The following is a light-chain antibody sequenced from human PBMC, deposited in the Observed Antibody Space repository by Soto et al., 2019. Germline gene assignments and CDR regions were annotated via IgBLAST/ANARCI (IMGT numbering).Light chain of an antibody. V-gene: IGKV3D-15*01. CDR1: QRISTY. Sequence: EIVMTQSPATLSVSPGERATLSCRASQRISTYLAWYQQTPGQSPRLLIYDASTRATGIPARFSGSGSGTEFTLTISSLQSEDFAVYYCQQYSNWPLTFGGGTKVDIK. CDR2: DAS. CDR3: QQYSNWPLT. J-gene: IGKJ4*01.